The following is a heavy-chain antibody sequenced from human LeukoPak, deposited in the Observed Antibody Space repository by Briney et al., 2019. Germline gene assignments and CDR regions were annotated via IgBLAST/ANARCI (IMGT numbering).Heavy chain of an antibody. J-gene: IGHJ5*02. CDR2: INPNSGGT. V-gene: IGHV1-2*06. D-gene: IGHD5-18*01. CDR3: ARRGYSYGYGMSP. Sequence: ASVKVSCKASGYTFTGYYMHWVRQAPGQGLEWRGRINPNSGGTNYAQKFQGRVTMTRDTSISTAYMELSRLRSDDTAVYYCARRGYSYGYGMSPWGQGTLVTVSS. CDR1: GYTFTGYY.